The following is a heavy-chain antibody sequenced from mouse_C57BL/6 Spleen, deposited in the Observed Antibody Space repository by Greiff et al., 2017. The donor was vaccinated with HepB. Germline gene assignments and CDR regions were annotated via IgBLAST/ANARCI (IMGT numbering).Heavy chain of an antibody. J-gene: IGHJ2*01. Sequence: EVKLMESGGGLVKPGGSLKLSCAASGFTFSSYAMSWVRQTPEKRLEWVATISDGGSYTYYPDNVKGRFTISRDNAKNNLYLQMSHLKSEDTAMYYCARDQGYGYDGDYFDYWGQGTTLTVSS. V-gene: IGHV5-4*01. CDR1: GFTFSSYA. CDR2: ISDGGSYT. D-gene: IGHD2-2*01. CDR3: ARDQGYGYDGDYFDY.